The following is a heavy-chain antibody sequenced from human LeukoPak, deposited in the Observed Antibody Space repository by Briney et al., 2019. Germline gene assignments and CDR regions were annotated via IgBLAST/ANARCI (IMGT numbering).Heavy chain of an antibody. CDR3: ARGDSRGWTRESEY. CDR2: IRTSGCYI. D-gene: IGHD6-19*01. J-gene: IGHJ4*02. CDR1: GFTFHTYA. Sequence: GGSLRLLCGASGFTFHTYAMNWVRQAPGKGLEGVSTIRTSGCYIYHADSLRGRFTISRDNAKDSLYLQMNSLRGGDTAVYFCARGDSRGWTRESEYGGGGPLV. V-gene: IGHV3-21*01.